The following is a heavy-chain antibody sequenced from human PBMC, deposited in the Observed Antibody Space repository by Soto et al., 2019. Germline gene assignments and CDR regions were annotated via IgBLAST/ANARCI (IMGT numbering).Heavy chain of an antibody. CDR2: IYHSGST. CDR3: ARDGRDGYDFFDY. D-gene: IGHD5-12*01. J-gene: IGHJ4*02. CDR1: GGSISSYY. Sequence: QVQLQESGPGLVKPSETLSLTCTVSGGSISSYYWSWIRQPPGKGLEWIGFIYHSGSTNYNPSLKSRGRLSVDTSKNQFSLNLSSLTAADTAVYYCARDGRDGYDFFDYWGQGTLVTVSS. V-gene: IGHV4-59*01.